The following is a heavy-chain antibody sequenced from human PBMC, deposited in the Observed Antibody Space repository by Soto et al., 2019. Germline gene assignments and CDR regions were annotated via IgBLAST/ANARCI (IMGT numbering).Heavy chain of an antibody. D-gene: IGHD3-22*01. CDR1: GGTFSSYA. J-gene: IGHJ6*02. Sequence: SVKVSCKASGGTFSSYAISWVRQAPGQGLEWMGGIIPIFGTANYAQKFQGRVTITADESTSTAYMELSSLRSEDTAVYYCAREYYDSSGYYSLSVLGYYYGMDVWGQGTTVTVSS. CDR3: AREYYDSSGYYSLSVLGYYYGMDV. CDR2: IIPIFGTA. V-gene: IGHV1-69*13.